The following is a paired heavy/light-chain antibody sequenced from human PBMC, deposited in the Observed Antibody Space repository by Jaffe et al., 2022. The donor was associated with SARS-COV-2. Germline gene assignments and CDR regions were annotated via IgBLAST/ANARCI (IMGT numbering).Light chain of an antibody. CDR1: QGLGNW. V-gene: IGKV1D-12*01. CDR3: QQGENFPLT. Sequence: DIQMTQSPSSVSASVGDRVTITCRASQGLGNWLAWYQQKPGKAPNLLIYLASSLQSGVPSRFSGSGSGTDFTLTISSLQPEDFATYYCQQGENFPLTFGQGTRLEIK. J-gene: IGKJ5*01. CDR2: LAS.
Heavy chain of an antibody. V-gene: IGHV3-7*03. CDR1: GFTFSTSW. Sequence: EVQLVDSGGNLVQPGGSLRLSCTASGFTFSTSWMAWVRQAPGKGLEWVATIKQDGSETYYVDSVKGRFTISRDSAKNSLLLQMNSLRAEDTAVYYCAKIWYNSFNFWGQGTMVVVSS. CDR3: AKIWYNSFNF. D-gene: IGHD1-20*01. CDR2: IKQDGSET. J-gene: IGHJ3*01.